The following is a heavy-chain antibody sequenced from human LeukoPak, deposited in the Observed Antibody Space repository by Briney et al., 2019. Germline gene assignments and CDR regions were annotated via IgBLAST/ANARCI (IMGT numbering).Heavy chain of an antibody. CDR2: IYTSGST. J-gene: IGHJ4*02. CDR1: GGSISSGSYY. Sequence: SQTLSLTCTVSGGSISSGSYYWGWIRQPAGKGLEWIGRIYTSGSTNYNPSLKSRVTISVDTSKNQFSLKLSSVTAADTAVYYCARGSLELVQASDYWGQGTLVTVSS. V-gene: IGHV4-61*02. D-gene: IGHD1-7*01. CDR3: ARGSLELVQASDY.